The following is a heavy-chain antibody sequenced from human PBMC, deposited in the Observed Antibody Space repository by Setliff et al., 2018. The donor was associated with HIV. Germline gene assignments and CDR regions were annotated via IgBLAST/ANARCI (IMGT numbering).Heavy chain of an antibody. J-gene: IGHJ4*02. V-gene: IGHV3-49*04. CDR2: IRGKAYGETA. CDR1: GFTFGDYA. D-gene: IGHD6-19*01. Sequence: PGGSLRLSCTASGFTFGDYAVSWVRQAPGKGLEWVGFIRGKAYGETAGFAASLKGRFTISRDDSKSIAYLQMNSLKTEDTAVYYCARGVPAVTGYHFDYWGQGTLVTVSS. CDR3: ARGVPAVTGYHFDY.